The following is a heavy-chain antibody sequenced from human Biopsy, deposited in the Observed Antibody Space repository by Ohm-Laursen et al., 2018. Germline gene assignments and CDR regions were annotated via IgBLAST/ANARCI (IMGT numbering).Heavy chain of an antibody. CDR2: IWYDGSDQ. V-gene: IGHV3-33*08. Sequence: SLRLSCAASGFTVYNNYMTWVRQAPGKGLEWVALIWYDGSDQYYADSVKGRFTISRDNAKNSLFLHMNSLRAEDTAVYYCARESALKWYQSLSYFNGMDVWGQGTTVTVSS. D-gene: IGHD2-2*01. J-gene: IGHJ6*02. CDR1: GFTVYNNY. CDR3: ARESALKWYQSLSYFNGMDV.